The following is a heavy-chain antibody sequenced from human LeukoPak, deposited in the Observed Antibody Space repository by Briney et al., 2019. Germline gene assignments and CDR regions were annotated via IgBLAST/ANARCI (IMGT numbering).Heavy chain of an antibody. CDR1: GGTFSSYA. CDR2: IIPIFGTA. D-gene: IGHD3-22*01. J-gene: IGHJ4*02. CDR3: ARDDSYDSSGRPDY. V-gene: IGHV1-69*01. Sequence: GASVKVSRKASGGTFSSYAISWVRQAPGQGLEWMGGIIPIFGTANYAQKFQGRVTITADESTSTAYMELSSLRSEDTAVYYCARDDSYDSSGRPDYWGQGTLVTVSS.